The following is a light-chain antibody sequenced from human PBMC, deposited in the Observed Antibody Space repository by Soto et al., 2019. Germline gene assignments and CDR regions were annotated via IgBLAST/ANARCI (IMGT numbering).Light chain of an antibody. CDR2: EVS. J-gene: IGLJ1*01. V-gene: IGLV2-8*01. Sequence: QSVLTQPPSASGSPGQSVTISCTGTSSDVGGYNYVSWYQQHPGKAPKLMIYEVSKRPSGVPDRFSGSRSGNTASLTVSGLQVEDEADYYCSSYAGSNFYVFGPGTKVTVL. CDR3: SSYAGSNFYV. CDR1: SSDVGGYNY.